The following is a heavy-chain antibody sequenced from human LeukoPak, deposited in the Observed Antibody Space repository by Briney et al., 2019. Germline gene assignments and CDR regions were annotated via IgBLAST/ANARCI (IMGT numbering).Heavy chain of an antibody. CDR2: IKQDGSEK. Sequence: GGSLRLSCAASGFTFSSYWMSWVRQAPGKGLEWVANIKQDGSEKYYVDSAKGRFTISRDNAKNSLYLQMNSLRAEDTAVYYCAREGARGRRVTIFGVAAYGMDVWGQGTTVTVSS. CDR1: GFTFSSYW. J-gene: IGHJ6*02. V-gene: IGHV3-7*01. CDR3: AREGARGRRVTIFGVAAYGMDV. D-gene: IGHD3-3*01.